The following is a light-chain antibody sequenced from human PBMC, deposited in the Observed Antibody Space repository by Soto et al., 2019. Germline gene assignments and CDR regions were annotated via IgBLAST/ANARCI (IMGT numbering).Light chain of an antibody. CDR3: QQYNKQRT. CDR1: PSVSSN. Sequence: EIVMTQSPATLSASPGEIATLSCRASPSVSSNLAWYQQKPGKAPRLLIYGASTRATGIPARFSGSGSGTEFTLTISSLQSEDFAVYYCQQYNKQRTFGQGTKLEIK. CDR2: GAS. V-gene: IGKV3-15*01. J-gene: IGKJ2*02.